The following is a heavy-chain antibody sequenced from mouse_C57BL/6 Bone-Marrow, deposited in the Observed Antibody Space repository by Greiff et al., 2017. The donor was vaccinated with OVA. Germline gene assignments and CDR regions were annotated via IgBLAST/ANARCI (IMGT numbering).Heavy chain of an antibody. Sequence: QVQLQQPGAELVKPGASVKVSCKASGYTFTSYWMHWVKQRPGQGLEWIGRIHPSDSDTNYNQKFKGKATLTVDKSSSTAYMQLSSLTSADSAVYDCAYLGYYGSSFFAYWGQGTLVTVSA. CDR2: IHPSDSDT. D-gene: IGHD1-1*01. J-gene: IGHJ3*01. CDR1: GYTFTSYW. V-gene: IGHV1-74*01. CDR3: AYLGYYGSSFFAY.